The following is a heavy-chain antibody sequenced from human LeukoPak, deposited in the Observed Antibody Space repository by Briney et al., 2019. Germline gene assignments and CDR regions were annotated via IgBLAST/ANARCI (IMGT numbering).Heavy chain of an antibody. CDR2: IYYSGST. J-gene: IGHJ5*02. V-gene: IGHV4-59*12. Sequence: PSETLSLTCTVSGGSISSYYWSWIRQPPGKGLEWIGYIYYSGSTNYNPSLKSRVTISVDTSKNQFSLKLNSVTPEDTAVYYCARDVEGLGQIDPWGQGTLVTVSS. CDR3: ARDVEGLGQIDP. CDR1: GGSISSYY. D-gene: IGHD6-19*01.